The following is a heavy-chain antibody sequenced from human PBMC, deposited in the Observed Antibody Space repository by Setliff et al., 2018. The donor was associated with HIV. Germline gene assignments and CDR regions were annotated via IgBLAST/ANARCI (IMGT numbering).Heavy chain of an antibody. CDR3: ARGVVFYYDSSGRYVVKYFDY. D-gene: IGHD3-22*01. CDR1: GFIFISYG. J-gene: IGHJ4*02. Sequence: ASVKVSCKASGFIFISYGFSWVRQAPGQGLEWMGWISAYNGNTNYAQKLQGRVTMTTDTSTRTAYMELTSLRSDDTAVYYCARGVVFYYDSSGRYVVKYFDYWGQGTLVTVSS. V-gene: IGHV1-18*01. CDR2: ISAYNGNT.